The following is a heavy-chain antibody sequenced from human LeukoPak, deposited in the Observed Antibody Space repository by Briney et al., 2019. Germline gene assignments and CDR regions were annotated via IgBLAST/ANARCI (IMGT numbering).Heavy chain of an antibody. CDR1: GFTFSSYS. J-gene: IGHJ5*02. CDR2: ISSSSSTI. Sequence: GGSLRLSCAASGFTFSSYSVTRVRQAPGKGLEWVSYISSSSSTIYYADSVKGRFTISRDNSKNTLYLQMNSLRAEDTAVYYCAKDPRGVYSSSAFDPWGQGTLVTVSS. D-gene: IGHD6-13*01. CDR3: AKDPRGVYSSSAFDP. V-gene: IGHV3-48*01.